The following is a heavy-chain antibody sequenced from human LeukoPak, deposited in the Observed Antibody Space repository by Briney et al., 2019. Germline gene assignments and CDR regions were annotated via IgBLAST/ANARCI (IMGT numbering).Heavy chain of an antibody. CDR1: GDSVSSNSVI. J-gene: IGHJ4*02. CDR2: TYYRSKWYN. Sequence: SQTLSLTCAISGDSVSSNSVIWHWVRQSPSRGLEWLGRTYYRSKWYNDYAVSVKGRISITPDTSKNEFSLQLNSVIPEDTAVYYCARSRFYFDYWGLGTLVTVSS. V-gene: IGHV6-1*01. CDR3: ARSRFYFDY.